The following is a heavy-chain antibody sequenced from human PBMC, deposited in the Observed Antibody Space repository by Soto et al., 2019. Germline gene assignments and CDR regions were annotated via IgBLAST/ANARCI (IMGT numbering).Heavy chain of an antibody. D-gene: IGHD1-1*01. CDR2: IYATGTT. CDR3: VRDGTRTLRDWFDP. CDR1: GAYIRGFY. J-gene: IGHJ5*02. V-gene: IGHV4-4*07. Sequence: SETLSLTCTVSGAYIRGFYWSWIRKSAGKGLEWIGRIYATGTTDYNPSLKSRVMMSVDTSKKQFSLKLRSVTAADTAVYYCVRDGTRTLRDWFDPWGQGISVTV.